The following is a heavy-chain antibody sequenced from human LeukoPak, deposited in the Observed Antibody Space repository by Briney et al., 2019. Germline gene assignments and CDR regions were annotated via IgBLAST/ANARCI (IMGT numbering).Heavy chain of an antibody. CDR2: IYYSGST. Sequence: PSETLSLTCTVSGGSISSSSYYWGWIRQPPGKGLEWIGYIYYSGSTYYSPSLKSRVTISVDTSKNQFSLKLSSVTAADTAVYYCARGGSRRPNWGQGTLVTVSS. J-gene: IGHJ4*02. CDR1: GGSISSSSYY. CDR3: ARGGSRRPN. V-gene: IGHV4-31*03. D-gene: IGHD1-26*01.